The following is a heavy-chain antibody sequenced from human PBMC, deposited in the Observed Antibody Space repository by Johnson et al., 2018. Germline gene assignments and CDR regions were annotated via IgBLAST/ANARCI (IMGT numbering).Heavy chain of an antibody. CDR1: GFTFSSYG. V-gene: IGHV3-30*18. Sequence: VQLVESGGGVVQPGRSLRLSCAASGFTFSSYGMHWVRQAPGKGLEWVAVISYDGSNKYYADSVKGRFTISRDNSKNTLYLQMNSLRAEDTAVYYCAKDKGGSSWPVEDYYYYMDVWGKGTTVTVSS. J-gene: IGHJ6*03. CDR3: AKDKGGSSWPVEDYYYYMDV. CDR2: ISYDGSNK. D-gene: IGHD6-13*01.